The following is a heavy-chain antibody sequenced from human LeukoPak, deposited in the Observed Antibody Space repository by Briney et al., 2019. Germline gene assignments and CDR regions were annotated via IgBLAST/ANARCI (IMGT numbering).Heavy chain of an antibody. CDR1: GFTLSSYS. Sequence: GRSLRLSCAASGFTLSSYSMNWVRQAPGKGLEWVSSISSSSSYIYYADSVKGRFTISRDNAKNSLYLQMNSLRAEDTAVYYCARDYDFWSGYYYYGMDVWGQGTTVTVSS. V-gene: IGHV3-21*01. D-gene: IGHD3-3*01. CDR3: ARDYDFWSGYYYYGMDV. CDR2: ISSSSSYI. J-gene: IGHJ6*02.